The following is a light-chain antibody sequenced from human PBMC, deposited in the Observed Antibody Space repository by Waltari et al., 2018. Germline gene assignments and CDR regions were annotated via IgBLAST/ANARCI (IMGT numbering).Light chain of an antibody. CDR3: QVWDSSTLV. CDR1: KLGDIY. Sequence: LTQPPSVSVSPGQTASIPCSGNKLGDIYVFWYQQVAGQSPVMVLYQDSKRPSGSPGRFTGSNAGNTATLTISGTQAMDEANYYCQVWDSSTLVFGGGTKLTVL. V-gene: IGLV3-1*01. J-gene: IGLJ2*01. CDR2: QDS.